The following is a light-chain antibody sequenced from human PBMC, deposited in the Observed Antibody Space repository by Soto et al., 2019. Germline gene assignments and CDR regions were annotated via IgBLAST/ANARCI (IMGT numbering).Light chain of an antibody. J-gene: IGKJ5*01. V-gene: IGKV3-11*01. Sequence: EIVMTQSPATLSVSPGERATLSCRASQSVSSYLAWYQQKPGQAPRLLIYDASNRATGTPARFSGSGSGTDFTLTISSLEPEDVAVYHCQQRSNWPSITFGQGTRLEI. CDR1: QSVSSY. CDR2: DAS. CDR3: QQRSNWPSIT.